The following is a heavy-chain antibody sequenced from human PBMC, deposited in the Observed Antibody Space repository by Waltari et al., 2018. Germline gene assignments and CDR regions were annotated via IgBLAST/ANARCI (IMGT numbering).Heavy chain of an antibody. Sequence: QVQLQESGPGLVKPSETLSLTCTVSGGSISSHYWSWTRQPPGKGLEWIGYIYYSGSTNYNPSLKSRVTISVDTSKNQFSLKLSSVTAADTAVYYCAREGPIAARPYDYWGQGTLVTVSS. CDR1: GGSISSHY. J-gene: IGHJ4*02. D-gene: IGHD6-6*01. V-gene: IGHV4-59*11. CDR3: AREGPIAARPYDY. CDR2: IYYSGST.